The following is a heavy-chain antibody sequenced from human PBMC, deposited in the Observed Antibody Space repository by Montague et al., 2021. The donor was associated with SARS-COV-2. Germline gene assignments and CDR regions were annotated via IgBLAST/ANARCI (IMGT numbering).Heavy chain of an antibody. D-gene: IGHD4-11*01. CDR1: GRPLNRGGYY. CDR2: VYHTGRT. CDR3: ARDGHSNYNYIDP. Sequence: TLSLTCTISGRPLNRGGYYWIWIRQHPGNGLEWIGYVYHTGRTYYNPSLKSRVTMSIDMSKNQFSLNLTSVTAADTALYYCARDGHSNYNYIDPWGPGILVTGSS. J-gene: IGHJ5*02. V-gene: IGHV4-31*03.